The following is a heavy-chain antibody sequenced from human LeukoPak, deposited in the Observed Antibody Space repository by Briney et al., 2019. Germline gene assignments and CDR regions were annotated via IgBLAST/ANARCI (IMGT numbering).Heavy chain of an antibody. Sequence: PGRSLRLSCAASGFTFSSYGMHWVRQAPGKGLEWVAVIWYDGSNKYYADSVKGRFTISRGNSKNTLYLQMNSLRAEDTAVYYCARDSSWYSFDYWGQGTLVTVSS. CDR1: GFTFSSYG. D-gene: IGHD6-13*01. V-gene: IGHV3-33*01. CDR3: ARDSSWYSFDY. J-gene: IGHJ4*02. CDR2: IWYDGSNK.